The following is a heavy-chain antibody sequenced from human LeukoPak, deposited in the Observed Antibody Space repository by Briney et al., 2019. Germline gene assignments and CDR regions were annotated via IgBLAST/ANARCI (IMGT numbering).Heavy chain of an antibody. D-gene: IGHD5-24*01. CDR1: GFTFSSYR. Sequence: GGSLRLSCAASGFTFSSYRMNWVRRAPGKGLEWVSSISSSSSYIYYADSVKGRFTISRDNAKNSLYLQMNSLRAEDTAVYYCARDGYNSPYYCGMDVWGQGTTVTVSS. J-gene: IGHJ6*02. CDR2: ISSSSSYI. V-gene: IGHV3-21*01. CDR3: ARDGYNSPYYCGMDV.